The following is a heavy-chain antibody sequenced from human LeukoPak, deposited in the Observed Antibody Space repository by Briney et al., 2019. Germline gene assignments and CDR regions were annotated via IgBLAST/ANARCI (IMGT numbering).Heavy chain of an antibody. Sequence: GGSLRLSCTASGFTFSNYAMSWVRQAPGKGLEWVSAVSGSGSSTYYADSVKGRFTISRDNSKNTLYLRMNSLRAEDTAVYYCAKEALIGALYYFDYWGQGTLVTVSS. V-gene: IGHV3-23*01. CDR1: GFTFSNYA. CDR2: VSGSGSST. CDR3: AKEALIGALYYFDY. J-gene: IGHJ4*02. D-gene: IGHD3-10*01.